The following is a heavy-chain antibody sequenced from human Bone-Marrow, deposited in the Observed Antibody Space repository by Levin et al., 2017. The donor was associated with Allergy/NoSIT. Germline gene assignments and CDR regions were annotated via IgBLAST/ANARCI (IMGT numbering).Heavy chain of an antibody. CDR3: ARDLGITQGYFDF. V-gene: IGHV4-59*01. D-gene: IGHD7-27*01. CDR2: VYHSGNT. CDR1: GDSISDYY. J-gene: IGHJ2*01. Sequence: SETLSLTCTVSGDSISDYYWSWIRQPPGKGLEWIGFVYHSGNTNYNPALKSRATISVDTSKRQFSLKLNSVIAADTAVYYCARDLGITQGYFDFWGRGALVTVSS.